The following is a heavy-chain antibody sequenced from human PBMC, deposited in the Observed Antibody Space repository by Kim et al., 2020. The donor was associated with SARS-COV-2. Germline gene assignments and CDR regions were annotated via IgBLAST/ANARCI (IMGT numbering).Heavy chain of an antibody. Sequence: SETLSLTCTVSGGSISSSSYYWGWIRQPPGKGLEWIGNIYYSGSTYYNPSLKSRVTISVDTSKNQFSLKLSSVTAADTAVYYCARLMGFKTIIVVVTPHCYFDLWGRGTLVTVSS. V-gene: IGHV4-39*01. CDR2: IYYSGST. D-gene: IGHD3-22*01. CDR1: GGSISSSSYY. J-gene: IGHJ2*01. CDR3: ARLMGFKTIIVVVTPHCYFDL.